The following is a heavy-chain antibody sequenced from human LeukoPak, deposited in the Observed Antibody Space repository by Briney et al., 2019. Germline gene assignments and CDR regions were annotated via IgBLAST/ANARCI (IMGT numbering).Heavy chain of an antibody. V-gene: IGHV3-7*03. Sequence: PGGSLRLSCAASGFTFSNYWMNWVRQAPGKGLEWVASIKQDGSVKYYVDSVKGRFTISRDNAKKSLYLQMNSLRAEDTAVYYCARESRDYYYYHMDVWGQGTTVTVSS. J-gene: IGHJ6*02. CDR2: IKQDGSVK. CDR1: GFTFSNYW. CDR3: ARESRDYYYYHMDV.